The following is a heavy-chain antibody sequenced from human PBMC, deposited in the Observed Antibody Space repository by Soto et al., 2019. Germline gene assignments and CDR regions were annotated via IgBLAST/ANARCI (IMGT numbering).Heavy chain of an antibody. Sequence: PSETLSLTCAVSGGSISSGGYSWSWIRQPPGKGLEWIGYIYHSGSTYYNPSLKSRVTISVDRSKNQFSLKLSSVTAADTAVYYCARGGAYGDYYFDYWGQGTLVTVSS. CDR1: GGSISSGGYS. CDR2: IYHSGST. D-gene: IGHD4-17*01. CDR3: ARGGAYGDYYFDY. J-gene: IGHJ4*02. V-gene: IGHV4-30-2*01.